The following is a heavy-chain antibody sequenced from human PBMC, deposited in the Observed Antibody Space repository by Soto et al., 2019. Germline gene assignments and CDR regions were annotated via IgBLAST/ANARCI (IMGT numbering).Heavy chain of an antibody. Sequence: QVQLQESGPGLVKPSETLSLTCSVSGGSISSHYWSWIRQSPGKGLEWLGHVSYSGSSTYNPSLQSRVTISIDTSKNQFSLNLRSVSAVASAVYYCTRLFGIDSPMYFFDQWGQGTLVTVSS. V-gene: IGHV4-59*08. CDR3: TRLFGIDSPMYFFDQ. CDR2: VSYSGSS. J-gene: IGHJ4*02. CDR1: GGSISSHY. D-gene: IGHD2-8*01.